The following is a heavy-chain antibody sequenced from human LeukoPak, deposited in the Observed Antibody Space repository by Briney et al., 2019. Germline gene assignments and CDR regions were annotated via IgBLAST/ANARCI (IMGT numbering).Heavy chain of an antibody. D-gene: IGHD3-9*01. Sequence: GGSLRLSCAASGFNFSSRGMHWVRQAPGKGLEWVSSISGSGGSTYYAASVKGRFTISRDNSKNPLYLQMNSLRAEDTDVYYCAKDMGGDFDWSYMDVWGKGTTVTVSS. J-gene: IGHJ6*03. CDR3: AKDMGGDFDWSYMDV. CDR1: GFNFSSRG. V-gene: IGHV3-23*01. CDR2: ISGSGGST.